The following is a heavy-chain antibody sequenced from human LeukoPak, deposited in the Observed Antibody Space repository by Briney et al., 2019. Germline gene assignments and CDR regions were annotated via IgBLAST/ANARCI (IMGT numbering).Heavy chain of an antibody. CDR3: AMNVQQVYYYYYMDV. J-gene: IGHJ6*03. Sequence: ASVKVSCKASGGTFSSYAISWVRQAPGQGLEWMGGIIPIFGTANYAQKFQGRVTITTDESTSTAYMELSSLRSEDTAVYYCAMNVQQVYYYYYMDVWGKGTTVTVSS. D-gene: IGHD5-18*01. V-gene: IGHV1-69*05. CDR2: IIPIFGTA. CDR1: GGTFSSYA.